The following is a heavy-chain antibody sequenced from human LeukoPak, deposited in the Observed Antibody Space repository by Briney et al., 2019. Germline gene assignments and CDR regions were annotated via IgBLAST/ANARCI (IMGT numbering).Heavy chain of an antibody. Sequence: SVKVSRKASGGTFSSYAISCVRQAPGQGLEWMGRIIPIFGIANYAQKFQGRVTITADKSTSTAYMELSSLRSEDTAVYYCARDQGHDYGFLDYWGQGTLVTVSS. V-gene: IGHV1-69*04. CDR1: GGTFSSYA. J-gene: IGHJ4*02. CDR2: IIPIFGIA. CDR3: ARDQGHDYGFLDY. D-gene: IGHD4-17*01.